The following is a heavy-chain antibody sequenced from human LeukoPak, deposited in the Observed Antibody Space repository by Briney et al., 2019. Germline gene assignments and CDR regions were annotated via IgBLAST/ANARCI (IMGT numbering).Heavy chain of an antibody. CDR3: ARHGTGIAAPNWFDP. J-gene: IGHJ5*02. Sequence: SETLSLTCTVSGGSISSNFWSWIRQPAGKGLEWIGRIYSTGSTNYNPSLKSRVTISVDTSKNQFSLKLSSVTAADTAVYYCARHGTGIAAPNWFDPWGQGTLVTVSS. V-gene: IGHV4-4*07. D-gene: IGHD6-13*01. CDR2: IYSTGST. CDR1: GGSISSNF.